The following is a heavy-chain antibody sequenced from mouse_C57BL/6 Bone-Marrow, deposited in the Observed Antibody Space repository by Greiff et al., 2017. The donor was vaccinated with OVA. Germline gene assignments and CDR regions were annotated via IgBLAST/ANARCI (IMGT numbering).Heavy chain of an antibody. CDR2: INPYNGGT. D-gene: IGHD1-1*01. CDR3: AVYYYGETH. CDR1: GYTFTDYY. V-gene: IGHV1-19*01. Sequence: EVQLQQSGPVLVKPGASVKMSCKASGYTFTDYYMNWVKQSHGKSLEWIGVINPYNGGTSYNQKFKGKATLTVDKSSSTAYMELNSLTSEDSAVYNCAVYYYGETHWGEGGLVTVSA. J-gene: IGHJ3*01.